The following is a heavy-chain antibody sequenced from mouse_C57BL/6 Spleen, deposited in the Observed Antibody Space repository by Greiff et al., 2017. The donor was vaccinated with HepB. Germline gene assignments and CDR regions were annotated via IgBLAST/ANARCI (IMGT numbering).Heavy chain of an antibody. D-gene: IGHD1-1*01. Sequence: EVQLQQSGPELVKPGASVKISCKASGYTFTDYYMNWVKQSHGKSLEWIGDINPNNGGTSYNQKFKGKATLTVDKSSSKAYMELRSLTSEDSAVYYCARKGSYTPFAYWGQGTLVTVSA. J-gene: IGHJ3*01. CDR2: INPNNGGT. CDR1: GYTFTDYY. CDR3: ARKGSYTPFAY. V-gene: IGHV1-26*01.